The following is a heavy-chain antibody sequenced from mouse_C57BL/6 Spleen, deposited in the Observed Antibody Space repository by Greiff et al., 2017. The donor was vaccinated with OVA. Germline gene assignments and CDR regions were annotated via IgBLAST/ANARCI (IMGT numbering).Heavy chain of an antibody. V-gene: IGHV1-82*01. D-gene: IGHD2-2*01. Sequence: QVQLQQSGPELVKPGASVKISCKASGYAFSSSWMNWVKQRPGKGLEWIGRIYPGDGDTNYNGKFKGKATLTADKSSSTAYMQLSSLTSEDSAVDFCARRAGYPYFDYWGQCTTLTVSS. CDR3: ARRAGYPYFDY. CDR2: IYPGDGDT. CDR1: GYAFSSSW. J-gene: IGHJ2*01.